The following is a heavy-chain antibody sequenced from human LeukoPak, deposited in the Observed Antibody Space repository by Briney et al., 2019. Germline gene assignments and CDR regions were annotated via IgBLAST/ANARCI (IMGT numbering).Heavy chain of an antibody. CDR2: LYYSGST. J-gene: IGHJ4*02. D-gene: IGHD3-10*01. V-gene: IGHV4-39*01. CDR3: ARQVLWFGELHHLDY. Sequence: SETLSLTCTVSGGSISSSSYYWGWIHQPPGKGLEWIGSLYYSGSTYYNPSLKSRVTISVDTSKNQFSLKLSSVTAADTAVYYCARQVLWFGELHHLDYWGQGTLVTVSS. CDR1: GGSISSSSYY.